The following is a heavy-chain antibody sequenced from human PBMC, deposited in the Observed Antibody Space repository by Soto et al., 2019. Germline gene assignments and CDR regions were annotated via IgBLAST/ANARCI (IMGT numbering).Heavy chain of an antibody. J-gene: IGHJ6*02. CDR2: IDPADSST. Sequence: GESLKISCQGSGYSFTTYWISWVRQMPGRGLEWMGKIDPADSSTNYSPSFQGHITISVDRSINTAHLQFSSLKAADTAVYYCARLEKWYYNYYGLDVWGQGTMVTVSS. D-gene: IGHD1-26*01. CDR1: GYSFTTYW. V-gene: IGHV5-10-1*01. CDR3: ARLEKWYYNYYGLDV.